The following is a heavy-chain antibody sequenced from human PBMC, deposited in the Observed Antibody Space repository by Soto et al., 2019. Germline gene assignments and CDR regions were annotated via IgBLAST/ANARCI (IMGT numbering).Heavy chain of an antibody. V-gene: IGHV3-23*01. CDR2: ISGSGGST. CDR3: AKDYSVTMIVVAPDAFDI. J-gene: IGHJ3*02. CDR1: GFTFSSYA. Sequence: GGSLRLSCAASGFTFSSYAMSWVRPAPGKGLEWVSAISGSGGSTYYADSVKGRFTISRDNSKNTLYLQMNSLRAEDTAVYYCAKDYSVTMIVVAPDAFDIWGQGTMVTVSS. D-gene: IGHD3-22*01.